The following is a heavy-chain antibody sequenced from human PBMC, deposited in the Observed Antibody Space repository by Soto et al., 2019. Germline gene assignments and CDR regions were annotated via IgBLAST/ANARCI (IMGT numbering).Heavy chain of an antibody. CDR3: TSLIAARPRMVDY. CDR1: GFTFSCSA. CDR2: IRSKANSYAT. V-gene: IGHV3-73*01. Sequence: PGGSQRLSCAASGFTFSCSAMHWVRQASGKGLEWVGRIRSKANSYATAYAASVKGRFTISRDDSKNTAYLQMNSLKTEDTAVYYCTSLIAARPRMVDYWGQGTLVTVSS. D-gene: IGHD6-6*01. J-gene: IGHJ4*02.